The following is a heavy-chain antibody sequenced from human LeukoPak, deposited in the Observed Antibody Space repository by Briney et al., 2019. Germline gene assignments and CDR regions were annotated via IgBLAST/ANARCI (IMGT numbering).Heavy chain of an antibody. Sequence: GGSLRLSCIASGFSFSGYAMSWVRQAPGKGLEWVSAISGGGDSAYYADSVQGRFTISRDNSKNTLYLQMNSLRAEDTAVYYCAKSRDIPVAGISDYWGQGTLVTVSS. CDR1: GFSFSGYA. J-gene: IGHJ4*02. V-gene: IGHV3-23*01. CDR2: ISGGGDSA. CDR3: AKSRDIPVAGISDY. D-gene: IGHD6-19*01.